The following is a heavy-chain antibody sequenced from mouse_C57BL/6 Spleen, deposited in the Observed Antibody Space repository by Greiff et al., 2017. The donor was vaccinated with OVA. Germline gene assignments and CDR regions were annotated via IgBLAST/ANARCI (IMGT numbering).Heavy chain of an antibody. CDR3: TREAYYSNYRAMDY. J-gene: IGHJ4*01. Sequence: QVQLQQSGAELVRPGASVTLSCKASGYTFTDYEMHWVKQTPVHGLEWIGAIDPETGGTAYNQKFKGKAILTADKSSSTAYMELRSLTSEYSAVYYCTREAYYSNYRAMDYWGQGTSVTVSS. D-gene: IGHD2-5*01. CDR1: GYTFTDYE. CDR2: IDPETGGT. V-gene: IGHV1-15*01.